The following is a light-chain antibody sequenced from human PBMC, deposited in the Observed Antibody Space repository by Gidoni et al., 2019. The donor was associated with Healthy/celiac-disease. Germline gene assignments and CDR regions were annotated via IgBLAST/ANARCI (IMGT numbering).Light chain of an antibody. Sequence: AIRMTQSPSSFSASTGDRVTITCRASQGISSYLAWYQQKPGKAPKLLIYAASTLQSGGPSRFSGSGSGTDFTLTISGRQSEDFATYYCQQYYSYPRTFXXXTKVEIK. V-gene: IGKV1-8*01. CDR1: QGISSY. CDR3: QQYYSYPRT. CDR2: AAS. J-gene: IGKJ1*01.